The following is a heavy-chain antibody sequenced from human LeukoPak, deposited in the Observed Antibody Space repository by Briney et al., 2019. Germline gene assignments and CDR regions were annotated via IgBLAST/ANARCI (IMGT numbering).Heavy chain of an antibody. J-gene: IGHJ3*02. Sequence: GGSLRLSCAASGFIVSTNYMSWVRQAPGKGLEWVSIIYSGGSTYYADSVKGRFTISRDDSKNTLYLQMISLKIEDTAVYYCVTEGYIYGYHSLDTWGRGTMVTVSS. CDR1: GFIVSTNY. D-gene: IGHD5-18*01. V-gene: IGHV3-66*01. CDR2: IYSGGST. CDR3: VTEGYIYGYHSLDT.